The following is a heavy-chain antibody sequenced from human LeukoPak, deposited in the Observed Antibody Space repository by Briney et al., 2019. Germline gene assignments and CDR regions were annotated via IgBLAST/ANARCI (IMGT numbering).Heavy chain of an antibody. Sequence: SETLSLTCAVSGGSISSGGYSWSWIRQPPGKGLEWIGYIYHSGSTYYNPSLKSRVTISVDRSKNQFSLKLSSVTAAGTAVYYCARCSYGSGSYYSRTYYYYGMDVWGKGTTVTVSS. J-gene: IGHJ6*04. D-gene: IGHD3-10*01. CDR2: IYHSGST. V-gene: IGHV4-30-2*01. CDR1: GGSISSGGYS. CDR3: ARCSYGSGSYYSRTYYYYGMDV.